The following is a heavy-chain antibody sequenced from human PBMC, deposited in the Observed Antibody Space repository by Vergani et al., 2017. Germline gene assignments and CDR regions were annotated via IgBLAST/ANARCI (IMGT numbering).Heavy chain of an antibody. CDR2: LSLYEDK. J-gene: IGHJ5*02. Sequence: SFPPLVQPPPPLPLPFPFSFFSLLPLFFFLFFLLPHPFPSLSFLSLLSLYEDKRYSTSLKSRLTITKDTSKNQVVLTMTNMDPVDTATYYCAHRLYERSGLWSGYHNWFDPWGQGTLVTVSS. CDR3: AHRLYERSGLWSGYHNWFDP. V-gene: IGHV2-5*01. CDR1: FFSLLPLFFF. D-gene: IGHD3-3*01.